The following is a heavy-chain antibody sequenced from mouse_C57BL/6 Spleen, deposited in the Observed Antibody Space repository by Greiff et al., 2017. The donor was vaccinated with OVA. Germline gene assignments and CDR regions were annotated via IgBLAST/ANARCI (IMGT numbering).Heavy chain of an antibody. D-gene: IGHD2-4*01. CDR1: GFNIKDYY. Sequence: VQLQQSGAELVKPGASVKLSCTASGFNIKDYYMHWVKQRTEQGLEWIGRIDPEDGETKYAPKFQGKATLTADTSSNTAYLQLSSLTSEDTAVYYGASYDYDYLCYAMDYWGQGTSVTVSS. CDR3: ASYDYDYLCYAMDY. CDR2: IDPEDGET. J-gene: IGHJ4*01. V-gene: IGHV14-2*01.